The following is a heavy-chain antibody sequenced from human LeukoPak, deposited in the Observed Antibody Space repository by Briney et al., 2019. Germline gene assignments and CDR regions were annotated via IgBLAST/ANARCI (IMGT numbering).Heavy chain of an antibody. CDR2: INPNSGGT. Sequence: ASVKVSCKASGYTFTGYYMHWVRQAPGQGLEWMGWINPNSGGTNYAQKFQGRVTMTRDTSISTAYMELSRLRSDGTAVYYCARDLAAAGFTFDIWGQGTMVTVSS. J-gene: IGHJ3*02. V-gene: IGHV1-2*02. D-gene: IGHD6-13*01. CDR3: ARDLAAAGFTFDI. CDR1: GYTFTGYY.